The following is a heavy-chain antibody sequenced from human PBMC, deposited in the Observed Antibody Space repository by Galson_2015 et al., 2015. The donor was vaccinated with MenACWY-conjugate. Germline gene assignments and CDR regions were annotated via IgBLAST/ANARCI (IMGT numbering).Heavy chain of an antibody. Sequence: PALVKPTQTLTLTCTFSGFSLSTSGVGVGWIRQPPGKALEWLALIYWDDDKRYSPSLRSRLTITKDTSKNHVVLTMTNMDPVDTATYYCPRTGATPGDYWAQGTLVTVSS. CDR1: GFSLSTSGVG. CDR3: PRTGATPGDY. V-gene: IGHV2-5*02. J-gene: IGHJ4*02. CDR2: IYWDDDK. D-gene: IGHD2-15*01.